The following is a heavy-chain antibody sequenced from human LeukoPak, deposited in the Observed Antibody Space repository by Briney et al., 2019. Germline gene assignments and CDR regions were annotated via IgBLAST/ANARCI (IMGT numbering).Heavy chain of an antibody. D-gene: IGHD3-9*01. CDR2: IYYSGST. J-gene: IGHJ4*02. CDR3: ARFSNNYDILTGYPMYYFDY. V-gene: IGHV4-59*01. Sequence: SETLSLTCTVSGGSISTYYWSWIRQPPGKGLEWIAYIYYSGSTNYNPSLKSRVTISVDTSKNQFSLKLSSVTAADTAVYYCARFSNNYDILTGYPMYYFDYWGQGTQVTVSS. CDR1: GGSISTYY.